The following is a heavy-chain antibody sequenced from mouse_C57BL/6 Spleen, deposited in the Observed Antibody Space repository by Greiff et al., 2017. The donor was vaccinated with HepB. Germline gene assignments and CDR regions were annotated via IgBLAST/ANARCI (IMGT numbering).Heavy chain of an antibody. J-gene: IGHJ4*01. CDR3: ARTRDYAMDY. Sequence: EVMLVESGGGLVKPGGSLKLSCAASGFTFSDYGMHWVRQAPEKGLEWVAYISSGSSTIYYADTVKGRFTISRDNAKNTLFLQMTSLRSEDTAMYYCARTRDYAMDYWGQGTSVTVSS. CDR2: ISSGSSTI. V-gene: IGHV5-17*01. CDR1: GFTFSDYG.